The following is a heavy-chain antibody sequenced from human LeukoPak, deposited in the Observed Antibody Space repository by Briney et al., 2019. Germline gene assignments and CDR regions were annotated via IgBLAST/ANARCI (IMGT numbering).Heavy chain of an antibody. CDR1: GGSISSSSYY. CDR3: ARGNVWGSYRFVDY. V-gene: IGHV4-39*07. CDR2: IYYSGST. Sequence: LETLSLTCTVSGGSISSSSYYWGWIRQPPGKGLEWIGSIYYSGSTYYNPSLKSRVTISVDTSKNQFSLKLSSVTAADTAVYYCARGNVWGSYRFVDYWGQGTLVTVSS. J-gene: IGHJ4*02. D-gene: IGHD3-16*02.